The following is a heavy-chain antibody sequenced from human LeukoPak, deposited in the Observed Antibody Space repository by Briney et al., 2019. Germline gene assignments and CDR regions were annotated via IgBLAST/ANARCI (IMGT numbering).Heavy chain of an antibody. Sequence: SQTLSLTCTVSGGSINSADYYWSWIRQHPGKGLEGIGYIYYSGSRYYNPSLKSRVSISIDTSTNQFSLNLSSVTAADTAVYYCARDLGGDGFNLRNWFDPWGQGTLVTVSS. D-gene: IGHD5-24*01. CDR2: IYYSGSR. V-gene: IGHV4-31*03. CDR3: ARDLGGDGFNLRNWFDP. J-gene: IGHJ5*02. CDR1: GGSINSADYY.